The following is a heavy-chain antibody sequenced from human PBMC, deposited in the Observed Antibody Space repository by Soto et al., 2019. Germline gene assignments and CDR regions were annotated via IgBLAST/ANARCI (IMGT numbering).Heavy chain of an antibody. Sequence: EVQLLESGGGLVQPGGSLRLSCAASGFTFSNYAMSWVRQAPGKGLEWVSVISRSGGSTYYADSVKGRFTISRDNSKHTLYLQMNSLRAEDTAVYYCAKDLDGDTYWREYFDDWGQGTLVTVSS. V-gene: IGHV3-23*01. CDR3: AKDLDGDTYWREYFDD. D-gene: IGHD4-17*01. CDR2: ISRSGGST. J-gene: IGHJ4*02. CDR1: GFTFSNYA.